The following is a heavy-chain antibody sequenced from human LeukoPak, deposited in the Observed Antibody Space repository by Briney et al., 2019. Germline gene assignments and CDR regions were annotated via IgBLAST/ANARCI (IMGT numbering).Heavy chain of an antibody. J-gene: IGHJ4*02. CDR3: AKVIVGWLLDY. V-gene: IGHV3-30*18. D-gene: IGHD3-16*02. CDR2: ISYDGSNK. Sequence: PGGSLRLSCAASGFTFSNYAMHWGRQAPGKGLEWVAVISYDGSNKYYADSVKGRFTISRDNSKNTLYLQMNSLRADDTAMYYCAKVIVGWLLDYWGQGTLVTVSS. CDR1: GFTFSNYA.